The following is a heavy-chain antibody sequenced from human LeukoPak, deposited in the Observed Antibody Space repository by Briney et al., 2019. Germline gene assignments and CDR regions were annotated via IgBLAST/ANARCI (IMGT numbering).Heavy chain of an antibody. CDR3: RYSSSGLDY. J-gene: IGHJ4*02. CDR2: ISAYNGNT. D-gene: IGHD6-13*01. CDR1: GYTFISYG. Sequence: GASVKVSCKASGYTFISYGISWVRQTPGQGLEWMGWISAYNGNTNYAQKLQGRVTMTTDTSTSTAYMELRSLRSDDTAVYYCRYSSSGLDYWGQGTLVTVSS. V-gene: IGHV1-18*01.